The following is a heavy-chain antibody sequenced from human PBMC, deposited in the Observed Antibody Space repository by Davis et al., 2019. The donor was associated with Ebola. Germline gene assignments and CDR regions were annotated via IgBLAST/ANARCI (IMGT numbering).Heavy chain of an antibody. V-gene: IGHV1-8*01. CDR2: MNPNSGNT. D-gene: IGHD3-3*01. CDR1: GYTFTSYD. CDR3: ARCRERITIFGSARLYGMDV. Sequence: AASVKVSCKASGYTFTSYDINWVRQAPGQGLEWMGWMNPNSGNTGYAQKFQGRVTMTRNTSISTAYMELSSLRSEDTAVYYCARCRERITIFGSARLYGMDVWGQGTTVTVSS. J-gene: IGHJ6*02.